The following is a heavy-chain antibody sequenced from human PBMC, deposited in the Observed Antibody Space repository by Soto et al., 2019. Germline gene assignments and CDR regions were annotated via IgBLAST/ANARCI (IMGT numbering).Heavy chain of an antibody. CDR2: GYYSGNT. J-gene: IGHJ4*02. CDR3: GGDPSSGYHEF. Sequence: QMHLQESGPGLVKPSETLSITCTVSGGSISNSDGYHWAWIREPPGKGQLWSGNGYYSGNTCYHPSLERRVTICVDTSNNQFSLRLSFVTAADTAVYYCGGDPSSGYHEFWGQGTLVTVSS. D-gene: IGHD3-3*01. V-gene: IGHV4-39*02. CDR1: GGSISNSDGYH.